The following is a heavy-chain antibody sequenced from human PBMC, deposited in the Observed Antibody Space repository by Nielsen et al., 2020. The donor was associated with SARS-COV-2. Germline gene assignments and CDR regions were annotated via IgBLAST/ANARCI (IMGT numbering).Heavy chain of an antibody. CDR2: ISSSSSYI. D-gene: IGHD6-19*01. Sequence: WIRQPPGKGLEWVSSISSSSSYIYYADSVKGRFTISRDNAKNSLNLQMNSLRAEDTAVYYCARHRRYSSGWYGGANNWFDPWGQGTLVTVSS. V-gene: IGHV3-21*01. CDR3: ARHRRYSSGWYGGANNWFDP. J-gene: IGHJ5*02.